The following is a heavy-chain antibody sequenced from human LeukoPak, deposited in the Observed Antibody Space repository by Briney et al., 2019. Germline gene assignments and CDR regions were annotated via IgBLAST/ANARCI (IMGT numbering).Heavy chain of an antibody. CDR3: ARGFRVTQTNRSQYYFDY. CDR2: IIPIFGTA. J-gene: IGHJ4*02. V-gene: IGHV1-69*05. D-gene: IGHD1-14*01. Sequence: SVKVSCKASGGTFSSYAISWVRQAPGQGLEWMGVIIPIFGTANYAQKFQGRVTITTDESTSTAYMELSSLRSQDTAVYYCARGFRVTQTNRSQYYFDYWGQGTLVTVSS. CDR1: GGTFSSYA.